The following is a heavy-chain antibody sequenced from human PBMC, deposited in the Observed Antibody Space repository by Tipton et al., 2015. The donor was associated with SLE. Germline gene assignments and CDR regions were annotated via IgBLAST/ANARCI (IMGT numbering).Heavy chain of an antibody. Sequence: GLVKPSETLSLTCTVSGGSISSYYWSWIRQPAGKGLEWIGYIYTSGSTNYNPSLKSRVTISVDTSKNQFSLKLSSVAAADTAVYYCARGYCSGGSCSYWYFDLWGRGTLVTVSS. CDR1: GGSISSYY. CDR2: IYTSGST. V-gene: IGHV4-4*09. D-gene: IGHD2-15*01. CDR3: ARGYCSGGSCSYWYFDL. J-gene: IGHJ2*01.